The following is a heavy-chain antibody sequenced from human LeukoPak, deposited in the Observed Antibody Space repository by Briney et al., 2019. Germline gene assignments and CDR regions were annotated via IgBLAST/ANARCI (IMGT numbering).Heavy chain of an antibody. V-gene: IGHV4-59*01. D-gene: IGHD4-11*01. CDR1: GGSINNYY. CDR3: ARSEINDYSRF. Sequence: SETLSLTCTVSGGSINNYYWSWIRQPPGKGLEWIAYIYYTGGSTNYNPSLKSRVTISVDTSNNQFSLKLNSVTAADTAVYYCARSEINDYSRFWGQGILVTVSS. J-gene: IGHJ4*02. CDR2: IYYTGGST.